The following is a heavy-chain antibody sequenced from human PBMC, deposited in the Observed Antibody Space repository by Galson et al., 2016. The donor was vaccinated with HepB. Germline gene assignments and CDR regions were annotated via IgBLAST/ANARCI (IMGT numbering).Heavy chain of an antibody. CDR1: GFTFSSYW. Sequence: SLRLSCAASGFTFSSYWMHWLRQAPGKGLVWVARITTDGTYADSLEGRFITTRDNSKNTLYLQMNSLRAEDTAVYYCARDLRGYYYGSGTYSYFDYWGQGTLVTVSS. J-gene: IGHJ4*02. CDR3: ARDLRGYYYGSGTYSYFDY. D-gene: IGHD3-10*01. CDR2: ITTDG. V-gene: IGHV3-74*01.